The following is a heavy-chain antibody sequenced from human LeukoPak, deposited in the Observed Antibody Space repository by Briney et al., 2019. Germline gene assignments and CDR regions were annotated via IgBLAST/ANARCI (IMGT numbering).Heavy chain of an antibody. V-gene: IGHV1-2*02. Sequence: ASVKVSCKASGFTFTGYCMHWVRQAPGQGLEWMGWINPKSGGTNYAQKFQGRVTMTRGTSISTTYMELSRLRSDDTAVYHCARDLGISGWYAPPLGYFDYWGQGTLVTVSS. CDR3: ARDLGISGWYAPPLGYFDY. CDR2: INPKSGGT. D-gene: IGHD6-19*01. J-gene: IGHJ4*02. CDR1: GFTFTGYC.